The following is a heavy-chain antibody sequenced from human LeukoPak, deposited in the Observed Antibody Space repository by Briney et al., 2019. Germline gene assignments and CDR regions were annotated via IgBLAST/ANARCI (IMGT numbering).Heavy chain of an antibody. D-gene: IGHD3-3*02. CDR3: AKAISIGYAGVEDY. CDR1: GFSVTNNY. V-gene: IGHV3-53*01. J-gene: IGHJ4*02. Sequence: PGGSLRLSCAVSGFSVTNNYMSWVRQAPGKGLEWVSVFYVGGATYYADSVKGRFTISRDNSENTLYLQMKSLRAEDTAVYFCAKAISIGYAGVEDYWGQGTLVTVSS. CDR2: FYVGGAT.